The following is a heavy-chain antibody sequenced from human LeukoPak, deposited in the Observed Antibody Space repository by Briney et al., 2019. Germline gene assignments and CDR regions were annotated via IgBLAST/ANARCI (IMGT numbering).Heavy chain of an antibody. J-gene: IGHJ4*02. D-gene: IGHD6-13*01. Sequence: GASVKVSCKASGYTFTGYYMHWVRQDPGQGLEWMGWINPNSGGTNYAQKFQGRVTMTRDTSISTAYMELSRLRSDDTVVYYCARDPGFIAAAGTDFDYWGQGTLVIVSS. CDR3: ARDPGFIAAAGTDFDY. CDR2: INPNSGGT. V-gene: IGHV1-2*02. CDR1: GYTFTGYY.